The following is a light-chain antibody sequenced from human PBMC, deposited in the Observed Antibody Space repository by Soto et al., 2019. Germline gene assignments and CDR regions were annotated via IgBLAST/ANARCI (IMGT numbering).Light chain of an antibody. V-gene: IGKV1-5*01. CDR2: HAS. Sequence: DIHMTHSPCSLSASVGDRVTITCRASQSVSFWLAWYQQKPGKAPNLLIYHASNLRGGVPSRFSGGGSGTELTLTISSMQHDDIATYSCQQYNSYSWTFGHGTKVDIK. CDR1: QSVSFW. CDR3: QQYNSYSWT. J-gene: IGKJ1*01.